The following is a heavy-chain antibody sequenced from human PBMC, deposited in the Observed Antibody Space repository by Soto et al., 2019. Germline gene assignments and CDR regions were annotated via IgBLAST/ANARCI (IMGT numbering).Heavy chain of an antibody. J-gene: IGHJ6*02. V-gene: IGHV1-46*01. CDR1: GYTFTSYY. CDR3: AREGDFTGGMDV. CDR2: INPSGGST. Sequence: ASVKVSCKASGYTFTSYYMHWVRQAPGQGLEWMGIINPSGGSTSYAQRFKGRVTMTRDTSTSTVYMGLSSLRSEDTAVYYCAREGDFTGGMDVWGQGTTVTVSS. D-gene: IGHD2-8*02.